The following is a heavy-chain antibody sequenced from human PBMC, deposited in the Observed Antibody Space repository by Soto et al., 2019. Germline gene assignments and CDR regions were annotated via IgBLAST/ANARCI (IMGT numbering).Heavy chain of an antibody. CDR3: ARVYWSGYYTTDYYYYYGMDV. D-gene: IGHD3-3*01. V-gene: IGHV1-46*01. CDR1: GYTFTSYY. CDR2: INPSGGST. J-gene: IGHJ6*02. Sequence: GASVKVSCKASGYTFTSYYMHWVRQAPGQGLEWMGIINPSGGSTSYAQKFQGRVTMTRDTPTSTVYMELSSLRSEDTAVYYCARVYWSGYYTTDYYYYYGMDVWGQGTTVTVSS.